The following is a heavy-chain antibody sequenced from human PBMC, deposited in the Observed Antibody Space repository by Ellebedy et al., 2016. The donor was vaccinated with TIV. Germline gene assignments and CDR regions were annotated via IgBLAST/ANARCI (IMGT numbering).Heavy chain of an antibody. Sequence: GGSLRLSCAVSGFTLSANYMSWVRQAPGKGPEWVSVIYSAGTTFYADPVKGRFTISRDTSKSTVYLKMNTLRAEDTAHYFCARVDRGHAFDYWGQGTLVTVSP. J-gene: IGHJ4*02. V-gene: IGHV3-66*01. CDR2: IYSAGTT. CDR3: ARVDRGHAFDY. D-gene: IGHD3-10*01. CDR1: GFTLSANY.